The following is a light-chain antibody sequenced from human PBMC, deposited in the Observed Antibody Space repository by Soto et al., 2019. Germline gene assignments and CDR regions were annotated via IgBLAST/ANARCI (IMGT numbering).Light chain of an antibody. V-gene: IGLV1-44*01. CDR1: SSNIGSNT. J-gene: IGLJ2*01. Sequence: QAVVTQPPSASGTPGQRVTISCSGSSSNIGSNTVNWYQQLPGTAPKLLIYSNNQRPSGVPDRFSGSKSGTSASLAISGLQSEDEADYYCSSYTSRSTVVFGGGTKLTVL. CDR2: SNN. CDR3: SSYTSRSTVV.